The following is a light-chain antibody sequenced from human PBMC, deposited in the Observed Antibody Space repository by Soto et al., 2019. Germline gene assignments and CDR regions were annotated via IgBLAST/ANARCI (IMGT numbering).Light chain of an antibody. Sequence: QSVLTQPPSVSGAPGQRVTISCTGSSSNIGAGYDVHWYQQLPGTAPKLLIYGNSNRPSGVPDRFSGSKSGTSASLAITGLQADDESDYHCQSYDSSLSVGFGGGTKLTVL. V-gene: IGLV1-40*01. J-gene: IGLJ2*01. CDR2: GNS. CDR3: QSYDSSLSVG. CDR1: SSNIGAGYD.